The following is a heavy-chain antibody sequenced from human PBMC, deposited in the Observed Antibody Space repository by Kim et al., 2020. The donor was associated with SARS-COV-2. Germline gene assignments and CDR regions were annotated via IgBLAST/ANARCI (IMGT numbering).Heavy chain of an antibody. D-gene: IGHD5-12*01. CDR2: IYYSGST. J-gene: IGHJ4*02. Sequence: SETLSLTCTVSGGSISSYYWSWIRQPPGKGLEWIGYIYYSGSTNYNPSLKSRVTISVDTSKNQFSLKLSSVTAADTAVFYCSSSGYDSYFDYCGQVTL. CDR3: SSSGYDSYFDY. CDR1: GGSISSYY. V-gene: IGHV4-59*08.